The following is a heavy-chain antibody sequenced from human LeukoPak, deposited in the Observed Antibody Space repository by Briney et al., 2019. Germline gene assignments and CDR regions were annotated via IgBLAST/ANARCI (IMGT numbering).Heavy chain of an antibody. Sequence: GGSLRLSCAASGNYWMHWVRQAPGKGLVWVSRINEDGSTTNYADSVKGRSTIFRDNAKNTLYLQMNSLRAEDTAVYYCVRDLGGRSGHWGQGTLVTVSS. CDR2: INEDGSTT. CDR1: GNYW. CDR3: VRDLGGRSGH. V-gene: IGHV3-74*01. D-gene: IGHD1-26*01. J-gene: IGHJ4*02.